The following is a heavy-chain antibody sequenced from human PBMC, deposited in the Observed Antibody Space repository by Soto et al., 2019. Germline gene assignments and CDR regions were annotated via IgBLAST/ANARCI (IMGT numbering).Heavy chain of an antibody. V-gene: IGHV4-30-4*01. J-gene: IGHJ4*02. D-gene: IGHD2-2*03. CDR3: ASARLGYCTSTSCFSSFDY. Sequence: PSETLSLTCTVSGGSISSGDYYWSWIRQPPGKGLEWIGYIYYSGNTYYNPSLKSRVTISVDTSKNQFSLKLSSVPAADTAVYYCASARLGYCTSTSCFSSFDYWGQGILVTVSS. CDR2: IYYSGNT. CDR1: GGSISSGDYY.